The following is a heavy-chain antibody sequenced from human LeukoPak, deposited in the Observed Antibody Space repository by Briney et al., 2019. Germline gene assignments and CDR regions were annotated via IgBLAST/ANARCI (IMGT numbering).Heavy chain of an antibody. D-gene: IGHD3-3*01. Sequence: SETLSLTCTVSGGSISSSSYYWGWIRQPPGKGLEWIGSIYYSGSTYYNPSLKSRVTISVDTSKNQFSLKLSSVTAADTAVYYCASGYYPYGKYYFDYWGQGTLVTVSS. J-gene: IGHJ4*02. V-gene: IGHV4-39*01. CDR1: GGSISSSSYY. CDR3: ASGYYPYGKYYFDY. CDR2: IYYSGST.